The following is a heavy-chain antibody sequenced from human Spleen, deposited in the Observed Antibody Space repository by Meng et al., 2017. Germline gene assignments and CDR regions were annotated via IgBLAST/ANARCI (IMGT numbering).Heavy chain of an antibody. CDR1: GGSFSAYD. CDR2: INHSGST. CDR3: RLAYCMGDCVDY. D-gene: IGHD2-21*01. Sequence: QVQVQQWVAGLLKPSETLSLTCAFYGGSFSAYDWSWIRQPPGKGLEWLGQINHSGSTNDNPSLKSRVTISIDTSRNQLSLKLSYVTAEDTAVYYCRLAYCMGDCVDYWGQGTLVTVSS. V-gene: IGHV4-34*01. J-gene: IGHJ4*02.